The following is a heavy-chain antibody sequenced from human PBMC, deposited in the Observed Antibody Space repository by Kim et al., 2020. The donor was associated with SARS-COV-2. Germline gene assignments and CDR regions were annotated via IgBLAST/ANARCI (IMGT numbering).Heavy chain of an antibody. CDR1: GFTFDDYA. J-gene: IGHJ4*02. Sequence: GGSLRLSCAASGFTFDDYAMHWVRQAPGKGLEWVSGISWNSASIDYVDSVKGRFTISRDNAKNSLYLQINSLRVEDTALYYCAKYTKSSGSYGIDYWGQGTLVTVSS. V-gene: IGHV3-9*01. D-gene: IGHD3-10*01. CDR2: ISWNSASI. CDR3: AKYTKSSGSYGIDY.